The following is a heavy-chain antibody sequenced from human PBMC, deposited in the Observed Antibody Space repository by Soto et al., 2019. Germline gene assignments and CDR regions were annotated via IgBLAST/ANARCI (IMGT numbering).Heavy chain of an antibody. Sequence: PSETLSLTWTFTCCSMTSGYQYWTWIRHRPGDGLEWFGHINHRGSLYHNPSVTSRVSISVETSKNQFSLNLSYVNAADTAVYYCARELPQRQGRNMDVWGQGTTVTVSS. CDR3: ARELPQRQGRNMDV. CDR1: CCSMTSGYQY. CDR2: INHRGSL. J-gene: IGHJ6*01. D-gene: IGHD1-1*01. V-gene: IGHV4-31*02.